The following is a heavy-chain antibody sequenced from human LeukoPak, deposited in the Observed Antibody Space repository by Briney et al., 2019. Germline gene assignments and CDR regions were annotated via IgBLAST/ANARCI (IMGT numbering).Heavy chain of an antibody. CDR1: GFTFSSYA. CDR2: ISYDGSNK. D-gene: IGHD2-15*01. J-gene: IGHJ3*02. CDR3: ARGYCSGGSCYSFGAFDI. V-gene: IGHV3-30*04. Sequence: GGSLRLSCAASGFTFSSYAMHWVRQAPGKGLEWVAVISYDGSNKYYADSVKGRFTISRDNSKNTLYLQMNSLRAEDTAVYYCARGYCSGGSCYSFGAFDIWGQGTMVTVSS.